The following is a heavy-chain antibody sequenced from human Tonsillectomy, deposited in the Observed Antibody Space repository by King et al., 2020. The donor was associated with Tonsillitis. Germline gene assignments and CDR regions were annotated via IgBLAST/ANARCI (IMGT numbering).Heavy chain of an antibody. V-gene: IGHV3-23*04. CDR3: AKVPARIVFVIIQSWYDY. D-gene: IGHD3-22*01. CDR2: ISGIGDST. J-gene: IGHJ4*02. CDR1: GFTFSSYA. Sequence: VQLVESGGGLVQPGGSLRLSCAASGFTFSSYAMSCVRQAPWKGLEWVSTISGIGDSTYYSDSGNGRLTISRDNSKNTRYLQMPSLRAGDKAVYYCAKVPARIVFVIIQSWYDYWGQGTLVTVSS.